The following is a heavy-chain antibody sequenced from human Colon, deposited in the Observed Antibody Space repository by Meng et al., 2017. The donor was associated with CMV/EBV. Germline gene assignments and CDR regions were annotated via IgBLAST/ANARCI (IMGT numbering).Heavy chain of an antibody. Sequence: TVSCGSLSGGYFYWTCIRQHPGECLELLGCIYYSGSAYSTPSLKRRAIISLDKSKNQFSLNLSSVTAADTAVYFCARDSGYDAPFDYWGQGTLVTVSS. CDR1: CGSLSGGYFY. J-gene: IGHJ4*02. D-gene: IGHD5-12*01. CDR3: ARDSGYDAPFDY. V-gene: IGHV4-31*03. CDR2: IYYSGSA.